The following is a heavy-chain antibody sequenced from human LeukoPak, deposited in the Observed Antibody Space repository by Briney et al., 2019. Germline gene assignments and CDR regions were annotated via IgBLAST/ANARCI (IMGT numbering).Heavy chain of an antibody. D-gene: IGHD5-24*01. CDR1: GYTFTSYG. CDR2: IGPSGGWT. V-gene: IGHV1-46*01. CDR3: ARDNSVRDEAWWFNP. Sequence: ASVTVSFKGSGYTFTSYGISWVRQAPGQGREGMGVIGPSGGWTIYAQKFKGRVTLTRDMSTSTDYLEFSSLRSEDTAVYYCARDNSVRDEAWWFNPWGQGTLVTVSS. J-gene: IGHJ5*02.